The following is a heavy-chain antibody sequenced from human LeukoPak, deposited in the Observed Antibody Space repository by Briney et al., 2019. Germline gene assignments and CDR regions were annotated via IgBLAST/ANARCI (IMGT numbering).Heavy chain of an antibody. V-gene: IGHV5-51*01. CDR2: IYPRDSDT. CDR3: ARQVGTLVRGIIIGFDF. D-gene: IGHD3-10*01. Sequence: GESLKISWKASGSPFTTFWIGGVRQMPGKGLEWMGIIYPRDSDTRYSPSFQGHVTISADKSISTAYLQWSSLKASDTAMYYCARQVGTLVRGIIIGFDFWGQGTLVTVSS. J-gene: IGHJ4*02. CDR1: GSPFTTFW.